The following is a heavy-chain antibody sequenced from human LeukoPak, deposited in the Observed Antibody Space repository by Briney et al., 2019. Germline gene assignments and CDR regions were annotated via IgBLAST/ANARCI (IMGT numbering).Heavy chain of an antibody. CDR1: GDSDSSNSAA. J-gene: IGHJ4*02. CDR3: AREGEAAVAANRFDY. D-gene: IGHD6-19*01. CDR2: TYYRSKWYN. Sequence: SQTLSLTCAISGDSDSSNSAAWNWIRQSPSRGLEWLGRTYYRSKWYNDYAVSVKSRITINPDTSKNQFSLQLNSVTPEDTAVYYCAREGEAAVAANRFDYWGQGTLVTVSS. V-gene: IGHV6-1*01.